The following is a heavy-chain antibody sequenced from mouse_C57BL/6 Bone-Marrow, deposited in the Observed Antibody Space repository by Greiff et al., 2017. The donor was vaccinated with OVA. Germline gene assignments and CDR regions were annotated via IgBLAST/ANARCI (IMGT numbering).Heavy chain of an antibody. CDR2: IGTGSGST. CDR3: ARSDGGCSSSYWYFDV. CDR1: GYTFTDYY. V-gene: IGHV1-77*01. D-gene: IGHD1-1*01. Sequence: QVQLQQSGAELVKPGASVKISCKASGYTFTDYYINWVKQRPGQGLEWIGKIGTGSGSTYSNEKFKGKATLTADKASSTAYMQLSSLTSEDSAVYFCARSDGGCSSSYWYFDVWGTGTTVTVSS. J-gene: IGHJ1*03.